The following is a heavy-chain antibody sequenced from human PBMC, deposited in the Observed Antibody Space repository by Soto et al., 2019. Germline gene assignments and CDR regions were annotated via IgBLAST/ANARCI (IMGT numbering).Heavy chain of an antibody. CDR3: ARQPDYYYYYMDV. J-gene: IGHJ6*03. CDR2: IWYDGSNK. Sequence: GGSLRLSCAASGFTFSSYGMHWVRQAPGKGLEWVAVIWYDGSNKYYADSVKGRFTISRDTSKNTLYLQMNSLRAEDTAVYYCARQPDYYYYYMDVWGKGTTVTVSS. V-gene: IGHV3-33*01. CDR1: GFTFSSYG.